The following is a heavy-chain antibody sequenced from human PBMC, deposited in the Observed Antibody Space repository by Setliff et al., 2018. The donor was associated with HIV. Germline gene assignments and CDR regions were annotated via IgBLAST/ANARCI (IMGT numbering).Heavy chain of an antibody. D-gene: IGHD3-10*01. CDR3: ARARITMIGGRLEPYAFDR. CDR2: VHSTGTT. V-gene: IGHV4-4*07. Sequence: PSETLSLTCTVSGGSFSTYYWSWIRQPAGEGPEYIGRVHSTGTTIYNPSLKSRVTMSVDASKNQLSLKLRSATAADTAVYYCARARITMIGGRLEPYAFDRWGQGTKVTVSS. J-gene: IGHJ3*01. CDR1: GGSFSTYY.